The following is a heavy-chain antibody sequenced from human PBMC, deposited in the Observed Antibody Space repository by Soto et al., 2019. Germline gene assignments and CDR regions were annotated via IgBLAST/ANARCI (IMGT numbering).Heavy chain of an antibody. CDR1: GFTFSSYA. CDR3: AKANAYYDFWSGYINWFDP. V-gene: IGHV3-23*01. D-gene: IGHD3-3*01. CDR2: ISGSGGST. J-gene: IGHJ5*02. Sequence: HPGGSLRLSCAASGFTFSSYAMSWVRQAPGKGLEWVSAISGSGGSTYYADSVKGRFTISRDNSKNTLYLQMNSLRAEDTAVYYCAKANAYYDFWSGYINWFDPWGQGTLVTVSS.